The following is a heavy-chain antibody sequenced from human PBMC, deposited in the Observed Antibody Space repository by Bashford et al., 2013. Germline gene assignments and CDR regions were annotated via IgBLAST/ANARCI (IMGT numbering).Heavy chain of an antibody. D-gene: IGHD3-22*01. V-gene: IGHV5-51*01. Sequence: WVRQMPGKGLEWMGIIYPGDSDTRYSPSFQGQVTISADKSISTAYLQWSSLKASDTAMYYCARSADYYDSSGYFTSAKYYYYYYGMDVWGQGTTVTVSS. CDR2: IYPGDSDT. J-gene: IGHJ6*02. CDR3: ARSADYYDSSGYFTSAKYYYYYYGMDV.